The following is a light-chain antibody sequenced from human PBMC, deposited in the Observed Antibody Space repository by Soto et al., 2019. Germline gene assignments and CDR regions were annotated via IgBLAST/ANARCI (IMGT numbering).Light chain of an antibody. CDR1: QSVSSSY. CDR2: GAS. J-gene: IGKJ4*01. Sequence: EIVLTQSTGTLSLSPGERATLSCRASQSVSSSYLAWYQQKPGQAPRLLIYGASSRATGIPDRFSGSGSGTDFTLTISRLEPEDFAVYYCQPYGTSPLTFGGGTKVEIK. V-gene: IGKV3-20*01. CDR3: QPYGTSPLT.